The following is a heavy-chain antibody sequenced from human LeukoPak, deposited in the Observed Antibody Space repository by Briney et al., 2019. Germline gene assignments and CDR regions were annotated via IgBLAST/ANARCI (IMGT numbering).Heavy chain of an antibody. V-gene: IGHV3-21*01. CDR1: GFTFSSYS. CDR2: ISSSSGYI. D-gene: IGHD3-3*01. CDR3: ARGQKETFTIFGVVIMMPFDY. J-gene: IGHJ4*02. Sequence: PGGSLRLFCAASGFTFSSYSMNWVRQAPGKGLEWVSSISSSSGYIYYADSMKGRFTISRDNAKNSLYLQMNSLGAEDTALYYCARGQKETFTIFGVVIMMPFDYWGQGSPVTVSS.